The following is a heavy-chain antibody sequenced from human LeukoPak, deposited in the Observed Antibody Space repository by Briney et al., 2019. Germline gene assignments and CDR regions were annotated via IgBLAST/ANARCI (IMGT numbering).Heavy chain of an antibody. V-gene: IGHV3-7*01. J-gene: IGHJ3*02. CDR2: IKQDRSEK. Sequence: GGSLRLSCAASGFTLSSYWMSWVRQAPGKGLEWVANIKQDRSEKYYVDSVKRRFTISRDNAKTSLYLQINSLRAEATAVYYCATDPYVSSAFGIWGQGTMVTVSS. CDR3: ATDPYVSSAFGI. D-gene: IGHD3-16*01. CDR1: GFTLSSYW.